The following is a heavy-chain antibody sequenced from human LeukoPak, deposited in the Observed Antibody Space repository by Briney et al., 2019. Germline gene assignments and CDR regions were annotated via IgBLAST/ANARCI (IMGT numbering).Heavy chain of an antibody. V-gene: IGHV1-69*06. D-gene: IGHD3-9*01. CDR1: GGTFSSYA. CDR3: ARWHYDILTGRLLPGWFDP. Sequence: ASVKVSCKASGGTFSSYAISWVRQARGQGLEWMGGIIPIFGTANYAQKFQGRVTITADKSTSTAYMELSSLRSEDTAVYYCARWHYDILTGRLLPGWFDPWGQGTLVTVSS. CDR2: IIPIFGTA. J-gene: IGHJ5*02.